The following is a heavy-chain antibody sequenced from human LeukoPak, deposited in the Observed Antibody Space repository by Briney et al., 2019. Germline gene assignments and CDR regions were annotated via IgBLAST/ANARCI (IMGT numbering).Heavy chain of an antibody. CDR3: ARHAPGYYDY. Sequence: SETLSLTCTVSGGSISSYYWSWMRQPPGKGLEWIGYIYYSGSTSYNPPLKSRVTISVDTSKNQFSLKLSSATAADTAVYYCARHAPGYYDYWGQGTLVTVSS. J-gene: IGHJ4*02. CDR1: GGSISSYY. CDR2: IYYSGST. V-gene: IGHV4-59*08.